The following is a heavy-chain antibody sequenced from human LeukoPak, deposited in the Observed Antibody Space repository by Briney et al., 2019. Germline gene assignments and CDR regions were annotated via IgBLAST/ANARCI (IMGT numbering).Heavy chain of an antibody. D-gene: IGHD3-22*01. CDR3: AKDQYYDSSGYYNY. Sequence: GGSLRLSCAASGFTFSSYAMSWDRQAPGKGLEWVSAISGSGGSTYYADSVKGRFTISRDNSKNTLYLQMNSLRAEDTAVYYCAKDQYYDSSGYYNYWGQGTLVTVSS. V-gene: IGHV3-23*01. CDR2: ISGSGGST. CDR1: GFTFSSYA. J-gene: IGHJ4*02.